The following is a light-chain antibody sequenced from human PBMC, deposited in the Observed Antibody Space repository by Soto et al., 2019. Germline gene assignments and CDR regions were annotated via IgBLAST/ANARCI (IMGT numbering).Light chain of an antibody. Sequence: QSVLTQPASVSGSPGQSITISCTGTSSDVGAYNYVSWYQHHPGKAPKVMISEVSKRPSGVSNRFSGSKSGNTASLTISGLQAEDEADYYCTSWTNVGTVIFGGGTQLTVL. V-gene: IGLV2-14*01. J-gene: IGLJ2*01. CDR2: EVS. CDR3: TSWTNVGTVI. CDR1: SSDVGAYNY.